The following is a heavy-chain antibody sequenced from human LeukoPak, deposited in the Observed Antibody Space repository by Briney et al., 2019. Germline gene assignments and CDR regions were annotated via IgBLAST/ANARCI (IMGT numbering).Heavy chain of an antibody. CDR3: ARAPVRGAVAGVDY. CDR1: GFTFNNYA. D-gene: IGHD6-19*01. CDR2: VTYDGNNQ. V-gene: IGHV3-30-3*01. Sequence: GGSLRLSCAASGFTFNNYAIHWVRQAPGKGLEWVAVVTYDGNNQYYADSVKGRFTVSRDSSRNTVNLQMNSLRGEDTAVYYCARAPVRGAVAGVDYWGQGTLVTVSS. J-gene: IGHJ4*02.